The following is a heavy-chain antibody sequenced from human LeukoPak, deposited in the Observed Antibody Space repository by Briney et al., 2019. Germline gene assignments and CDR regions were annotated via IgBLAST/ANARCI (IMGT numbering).Heavy chain of an antibody. V-gene: IGHV1-2*02. Sequence: GASVKVSCKASGYTFTDYYMHWVRQAPGQGLEWMGWININSGGTNYPQKFQGRVTMTRDTSINTAYMELSSLRSDDTAVYYCARGGGIWFGELLSSLDAAFDIWGQGTMVTVSS. CDR1: GYTFTDYY. D-gene: IGHD3-10*01. CDR3: ARGGGIWFGELLSSLDAAFDI. J-gene: IGHJ3*02. CDR2: ININSGGT.